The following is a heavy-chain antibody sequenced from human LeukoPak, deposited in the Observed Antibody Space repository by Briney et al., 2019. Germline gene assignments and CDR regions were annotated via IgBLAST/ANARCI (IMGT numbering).Heavy chain of an antibody. V-gene: IGHV1-2*02. CDR3: ARLRRVRHNWSMLDV. CDR2: INSNSGGT. D-gene: IGHD1-20*01. Sequence: ASVKVSCKASGYTFTGYYMHWVRQAPGQGLEWMGWINSNSGGTNYAQKFQGRVTMTRDTSISTAYMELSRLRSDDTAVYYCARLRRVRHNWSMLDVWGQGTTVTVSS. CDR1: GYTFTGYY. J-gene: IGHJ6*02.